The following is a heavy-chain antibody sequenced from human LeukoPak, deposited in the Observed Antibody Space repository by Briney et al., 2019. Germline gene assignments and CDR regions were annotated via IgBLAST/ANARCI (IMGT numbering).Heavy chain of an antibody. CDR1: GHKFIAYY. V-gene: IGHV1-2*02. CDR2: INPNSGGT. J-gene: IGHJ4*02. D-gene: IGHD5-18*01. Sequence: ASVKVSCKDSGHKFIAYYMHWVRQAPGQGLEWLGWINPNSGGTHCAQKFQGRVTMTRDTSISTAYMELRRLRSCDTAVYYCTQHLDGQLWIFDYWGQGTVVTVSS. CDR3: TQHLDGQLWIFDY.